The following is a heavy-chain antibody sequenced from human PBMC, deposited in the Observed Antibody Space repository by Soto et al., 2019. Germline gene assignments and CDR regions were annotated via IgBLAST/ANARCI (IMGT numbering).Heavy chain of an antibody. J-gene: IGHJ5*02. D-gene: IGHD2-15*01. CDR1: GGTFSSYA. V-gene: IGHV1-69*01. CDR2: IIPIFGTA. CDR3: AREREDIVLVVAVWFDP. Sequence: QVQLVQSGAEVKKPGSSVKVSCKASGGTFSSYAISWVRQAPGQGLEWMGGIIPIFGTANYAQKFQGRVTITADECSRTAYRELSSLRSEDTAVYYCAREREDIVLVVAVWFDPWGQGTLVTVS.